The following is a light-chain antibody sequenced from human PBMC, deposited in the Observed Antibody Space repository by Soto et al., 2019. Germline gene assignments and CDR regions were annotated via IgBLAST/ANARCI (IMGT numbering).Light chain of an antibody. CDR3: QHNGRS. V-gene: IGKV3-20*01. Sequence: EIGLTQSPCTLSLSPGDRATLSCRASESVGSTYVAWYQQKPGQAPRLLIYAASTRATGISDRFSGSGSGTDFTLVISGLDPDDFAVYYCQHNGRSFGQGTRLEI. J-gene: IGKJ5*01. CDR2: AAS. CDR1: ESVGSTY.